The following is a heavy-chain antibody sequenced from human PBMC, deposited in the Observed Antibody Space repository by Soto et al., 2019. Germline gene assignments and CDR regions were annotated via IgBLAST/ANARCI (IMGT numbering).Heavy chain of an antibody. Sequence: GGSLRLSCAASGFTFSSYWMHWVRQAPGKGLVWVSRINSDGSYTNYADSVKGRFTISRDNAKNTLYLQMNSLRVEDTAVYYCARDRVVGAAFDYWGQGTLVTVSS. D-gene: IGHD1-26*01. CDR1: GFTFSSYW. V-gene: IGHV3-74*01. CDR3: ARDRVVGAAFDY. J-gene: IGHJ4*02. CDR2: INSDGSYT.